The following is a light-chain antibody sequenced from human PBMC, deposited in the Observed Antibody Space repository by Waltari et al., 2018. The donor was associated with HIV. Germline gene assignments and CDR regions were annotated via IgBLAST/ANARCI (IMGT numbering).Light chain of an antibody. CDR3: QSTDSSGVYWV. CDR1: ALPKRY. J-gene: IGLJ3*02. V-gene: IGLV3-25*03. CDR2: RDT. Sequence: SYELTQPPSVSVSPGQTARVTCSGDALPKRYAYWYQQRPGQAPVLLIFRDTERPSGIPERFSSSSSGKTVTLTIRAVQAEDEADYYCQSTDSSGVYWVFGGGTTLTVL.